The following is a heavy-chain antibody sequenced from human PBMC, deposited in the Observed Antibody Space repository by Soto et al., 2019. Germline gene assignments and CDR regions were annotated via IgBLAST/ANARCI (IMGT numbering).Heavy chain of an antibody. J-gene: IGHJ4*02. CDR2: IDTDGSTT. D-gene: IGHD5-12*01. V-gene: IGHV3-74*03. CDR1: GFTFSSFL. CDR3: ARSRGRRFDS. Sequence: GGSLRLSCAASGFTFSSFLMHWVRQAPGKEPVWVSHIDTDGSTTTYADSVKGRFTISRDNAKNTLHLQMNSLRAEDTAVYYCARSRGRRFDSWGQGTLVTVS.